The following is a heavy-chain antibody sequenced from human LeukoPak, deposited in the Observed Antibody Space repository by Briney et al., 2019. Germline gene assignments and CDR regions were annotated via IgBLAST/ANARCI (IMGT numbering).Heavy chain of an antibody. CDR2: IWYDGSNK. CDR3: AKLGQLATSTFDY. J-gene: IGHJ4*02. CDR1: GFTFSSYG. Sequence: PGGSLRLSCAASGFTFSSYGMHWVRQAPGKGLEWVAFIWYDGSNKYYADSVKGRFTISRDNSKNTLYLQMNSLRAEDTAVYYCAKLGQLATSTFDYWGQGTLVTVSS. D-gene: IGHD6-13*01. V-gene: IGHV3-30*02.